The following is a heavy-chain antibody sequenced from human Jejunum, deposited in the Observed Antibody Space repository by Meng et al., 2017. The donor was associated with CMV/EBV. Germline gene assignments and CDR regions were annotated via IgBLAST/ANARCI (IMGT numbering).Heavy chain of an antibody. Sequence: FTGDYLHWVRQATGQGLEWMGWINPNSGGTNYAQKFQGRVTMTRDTSINTAYMELSRLRSDDTAVYYCAREGMYYYDTSGMKWFDPWGQGTLVTVSS. CDR2: INPNSGGT. V-gene: IGHV1-2*02. D-gene: IGHD3-22*01. J-gene: IGHJ5*02. CDR3: AREGMYYYDTSGMKWFDP. CDR1: FTGDY.